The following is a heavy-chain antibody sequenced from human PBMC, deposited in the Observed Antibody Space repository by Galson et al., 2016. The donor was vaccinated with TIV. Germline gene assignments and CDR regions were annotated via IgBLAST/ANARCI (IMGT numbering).Heavy chain of an antibody. V-gene: IGHV3-53*05. CDR1: GFTVRSNY. J-gene: IGHJ6*02. D-gene: IGHD2-21*01. CDR3: ARVLGRDWAYGMDV. CDR2: IYTDGRA. Sequence: LRLSCAASGFTVRSNYMSWVRQPPGKGLGWVSVIYTDGRAYYADSAKGRFTISTDNSKNTLYLQMNSLRSEDTAIYYCARVLGRDWAYGMDVWGQGTTVTVSS.